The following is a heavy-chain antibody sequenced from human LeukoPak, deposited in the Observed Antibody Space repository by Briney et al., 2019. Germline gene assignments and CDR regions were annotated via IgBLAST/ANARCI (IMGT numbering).Heavy chain of an antibody. CDR1: GGTFSSYA. J-gene: IGHJ6*02. Sequence: ASVKVSCKASGGTFSSYAISWVRQAPGQGLEWMGRIIPILGIANYAQKFQGRVTITADKSTSTAYMELSSLRSEDTAAYYCARSEIYCSGGSCYDRRYYYYYGMDVWGQGTTVTVSS. V-gene: IGHV1-69*04. CDR3: ARSEIYCSGGSCYDRRYYYYYGMDV. CDR2: IIPILGIA. D-gene: IGHD2-15*01.